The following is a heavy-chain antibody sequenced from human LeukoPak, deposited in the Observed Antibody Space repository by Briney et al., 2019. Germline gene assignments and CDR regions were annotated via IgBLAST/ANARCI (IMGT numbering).Heavy chain of an antibody. V-gene: IGHV4-4*09. D-gene: IGHD3-9*01. Sequence: SETLSLTCTVSGGSISNFYWSWIRQPPGKGLEWIGYIYTSGSTNYNPSLKSRVTISVDTSKNQFSLKLSSVTAADTAVYYCARHDPGVTGYYMSIFDYWGQGTLVTVSS. CDR2: IYTSGST. CDR3: ARHDPGVTGYYMSIFDY. J-gene: IGHJ4*02. CDR1: GGSISNFY.